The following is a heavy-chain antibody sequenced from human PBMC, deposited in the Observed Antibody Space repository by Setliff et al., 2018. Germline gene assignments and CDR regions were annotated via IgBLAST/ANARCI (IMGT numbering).Heavy chain of an antibody. Sequence: PPETLSLTCTVSGGSISSYYWSWIRQPAGKGLEWIGHIXXGXSXXXTPSXKXXVTMSIDTSKNQFSLKLNSVTAADMAVYYCAREQWLDPPGYYYMDVWAKGTTVTVSS. J-gene: IGHJ6*03. CDR3: AREQWLDPPGYYYMDV. D-gene: IGHD6-19*01. CDR1: GGSISSYY. V-gene: IGHV4-4*07. CDR2: IXXGXSX.